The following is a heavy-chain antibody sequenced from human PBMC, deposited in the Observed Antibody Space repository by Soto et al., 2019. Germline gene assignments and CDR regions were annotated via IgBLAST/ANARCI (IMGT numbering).Heavy chain of an antibody. CDR1: GDTDTNYV. D-gene: IGHD3-16*02. J-gene: IGHJ6*02. CDR3: EAVMTFGKLSVV. V-gene: IGHV1-69*01. CDR2: IFPKFGTT. Sequence: QVQLVQSGAEVKKPGSSVKVPCKASGDTDTNYVISWVRQAPGQGLEWMGGIFPKFGTTYSAQKLQDRLTITADESTSTVYMQLSSLRLDDTAVYYCEAVMTFGKLSVVWGQGTTVTVSS.